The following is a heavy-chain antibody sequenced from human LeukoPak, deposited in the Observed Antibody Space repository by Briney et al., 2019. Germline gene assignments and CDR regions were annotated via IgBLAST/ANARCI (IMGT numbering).Heavy chain of an antibody. Sequence: GGSLRLSCVASGFSFGKYWMSWVRQAPGKGLEWVANIKLDGSEKNYVDSVKGRFTISRDNTKNSLYLQMNSLRAEDTAVFYCARDQYDTWSRRGNFDSWGQGTLVTVSS. V-gene: IGHV3-7*03. CDR1: GFSFGKYW. D-gene: IGHD3/OR15-3a*01. CDR2: IKLDGSEK. CDR3: ARDQYDTWSRRGNFDS. J-gene: IGHJ4*02.